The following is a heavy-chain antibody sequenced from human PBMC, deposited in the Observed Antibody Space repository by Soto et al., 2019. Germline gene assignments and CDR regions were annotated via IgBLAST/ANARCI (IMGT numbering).Heavy chain of an antibody. CDR3: ARSIAAAGLYYYGMDV. CDR1: GGTFSSYA. CDR2: IIPIFGTA. Sequence: QVQLVQSGAEVKKPGSSVKVSCKASGGTFSSYAISWVRQAPGQGLEWMGVIIPIFGTANYAQKFQGRVTIAADKSTSTAYMELRSLRSEDRAVYYCARSIAAAGLYYYGMDVWGQGTTVTVSS. J-gene: IGHJ6*02. V-gene: IGHV1-69*06. D-gene: IGHD6-13*01.